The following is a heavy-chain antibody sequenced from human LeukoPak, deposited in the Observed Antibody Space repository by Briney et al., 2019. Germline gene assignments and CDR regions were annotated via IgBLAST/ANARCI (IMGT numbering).Heavy chain of an antibody. D-gene: IGHD3-3*01. Sequence: GGSLRLSCAASGFTFSSYSMNWVRQAPGKGLEWVSYISSSSSTIYYADSVKGRFTISRDNAKNSLYLQMNSLRAEDTAVYYCARGSGFLEWLVNGVDAFDIWGQGTMVTVSS. CDR3: ARGSGFLEWLVNGVDAFDI. V-gene: IGHV3-48*01. CDR1: GFTFSSYS. CDR2: ISSSSSTI. J-gene: IGHJ3*02.